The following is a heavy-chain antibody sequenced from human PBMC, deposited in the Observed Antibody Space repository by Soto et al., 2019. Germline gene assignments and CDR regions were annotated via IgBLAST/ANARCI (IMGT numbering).Heavy chain of an antibody. CDR2: IYYSGST. V-gene: IGHV4-39*01. Sequence: SETLSLTCTVSGGSISSSSYYWGWIRQPPGKGLEWIGSIYYSGSTYYNPSLKSRVTISVDTSKNQFSLKLSSVTAADTAVYYCARHTYYDFWSGYNGGRFDPWGQGTLVTVSS. CDR3: ARHTYYDFWSGYNGGRFDP. J-gene: IGHJ5*02. D-gene: IGHD3-3*01. CDR1: GGSISSSSYY.